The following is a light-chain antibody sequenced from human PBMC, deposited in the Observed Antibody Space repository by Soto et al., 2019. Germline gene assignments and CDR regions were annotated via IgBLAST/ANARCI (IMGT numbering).Light chain of an antibody. Sequence: DIQMTQSPSSLSASVGDRVTITCRASQGISNYLAWYQQKSGKVPKLLIYGASTLQSGVPSRFSGSGSGTDFTLTISRLQPEDVTTYYCQKYNSAPPSLGPGPKVDIK. J-gene: IGKJ3*01. V-gene: IGKV1-27*01. CDR3: QKYNSAPPS. CDR1: QGISNY. CDR2: GAS.